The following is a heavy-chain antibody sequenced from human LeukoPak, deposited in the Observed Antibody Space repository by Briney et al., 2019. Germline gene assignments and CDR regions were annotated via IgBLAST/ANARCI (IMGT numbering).Heavy chain of an antibody. CDR3: AKPTSIGPHHYYYHMDV. D-gene: IGHD2-21*01. J-gene: IGHJ6*03. CDR1: GFTFSSYG. CDR2: IWYDGSNK. Sequence: AGGSLRLSCAASGFTFSSYGMHWVRQAPGKGLEWVAVIWYDGSNKYYADSVKGRFTISRDNSKNTLYLQMNSLRAEDTAVYYCAKPTSIGPHHYYYHMDVWGKGTTVTVSS. V-gene: IGHV3-33*06.